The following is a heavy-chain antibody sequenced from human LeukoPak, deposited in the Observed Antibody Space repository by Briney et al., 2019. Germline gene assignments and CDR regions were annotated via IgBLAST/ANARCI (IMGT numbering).Heavy chain of an antibody. CDR1: GGSISSYY. J-gene: IGHJ2*01. Sequence: SETLSLTCTVSGGSISSYYWSWIRQPPGKGLEWIGYISYSGSTNYNPSLKRRVTISVDTSKNQFSLKLSSVTAADTAVYYCARPSKIAAAGGWYFDLWGRGTLVTVSS. CDR2: ISYSGST. D-gene: IGHD6-13*01. CDR3: ARPSKIAAAGGWYFDL. V-gene: IGHV4-59*08.